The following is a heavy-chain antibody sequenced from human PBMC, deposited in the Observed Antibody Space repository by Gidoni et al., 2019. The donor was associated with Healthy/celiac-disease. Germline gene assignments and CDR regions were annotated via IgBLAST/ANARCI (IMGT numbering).Heavy chain of an antibody. CDR3: GTGEMTIFGVVQPFDY. CDR1: GFTFSSYA. Sequence: EVQLLESGGGLVQPGGSLRLSCAASGFTFSSYAMSWVRQAPGKGLEWVSAISGSGGSTYYADSVKGRFTISRDNSKNTLYLQMNSLRAEDTAVYYCGTGEMTIFGVVQPFDYWGQGTLVTVSS. J-gene: IGHJ4*02. CDR2: ISGSGGST. V-gene: IGHV3-23*01. D-gene: IGHD3-3*01.